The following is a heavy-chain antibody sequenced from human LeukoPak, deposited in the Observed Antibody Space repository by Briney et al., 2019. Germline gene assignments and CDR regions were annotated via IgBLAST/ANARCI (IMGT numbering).Heavy chain of an antibody. D-gene: IGHD6-13*01. CDR1: GDSISGSPYS. CDR3: ARLSRGLAGSY. Sequence: SETLSLTCIVSGDSISGSPYSWGWIRQPPGKGLEWIGSIYSGGSTYYNPSLKSRVTISVDTSNNQFSLKLSSVTAAGTAVYYCARLSRGLAGSYWGQGTLVTVSS. V-gene: IGHV4-39*01. CDR2: IYSGGST. J-gene: IGHJ4*02.